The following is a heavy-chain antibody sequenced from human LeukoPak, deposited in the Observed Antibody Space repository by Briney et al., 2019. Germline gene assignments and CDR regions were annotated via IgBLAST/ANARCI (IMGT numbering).Heavy chain of an antibody. J-gene: IGHJ4*02. CDR3: AREAGYCSSTSCDPYDY. CDR2: IYTSGST. V-gene: IGHV4-61*02. Sequence: PSETLSLTCTVSGGSISSGSYYWSWMRQPAGKGLEWIGRIYTSGSTNYNPSPKSRVTISVDTSKNQFSLKLSSVTAADTAVYYCAREAGYCSSTSCDPYDYWGQGTLVTVSP. D-gene: IGHD2-2*01. CDR1: GGSISSGSYY.